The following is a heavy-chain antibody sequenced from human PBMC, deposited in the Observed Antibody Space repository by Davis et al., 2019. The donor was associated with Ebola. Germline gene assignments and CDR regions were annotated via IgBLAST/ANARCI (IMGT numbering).Heavy chain of an antibody. D-gene: IGHD3-16*01. J-gene: IGHJ4*02. CDR2: FDPEDGEA. CDR3: TIGGTTGGFDY. Sequence: ASVKVSCKVSGYTLTELSMHWVRQAPGKGLEWMGSFDPEDGEAIYAQKFQDRVIVTEDTSTDTAYMELSSLRSDDTDVYYCTIGGTTGGFDYWGQGTLVTVSS. V-gene: IGHV1-24*01. CDR1: GYTLTELS.